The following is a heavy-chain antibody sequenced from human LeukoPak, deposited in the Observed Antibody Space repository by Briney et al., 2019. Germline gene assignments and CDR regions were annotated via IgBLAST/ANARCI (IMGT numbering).Heavy chain of an antibody. CDR1: GFTVSSTY. D-gene: IGHD5-18*01. CDR2: IYGGGGT. Sequence: GGSLRLSCAASGFTVSSTYMTWVRQAPGKGLEWVSVIYGGGGTYYGDSVKGRFTISRDNSKNTLDLQMNSLRAEDTAVYYCARDPPKNSYGYFYYYYGMDVWGQGTTVTVSS. V-gene: IGHV3-53*01. J-gene: IGHJ6*02. CDR3: ARDPPKNSYGYFYYYYGMDV.